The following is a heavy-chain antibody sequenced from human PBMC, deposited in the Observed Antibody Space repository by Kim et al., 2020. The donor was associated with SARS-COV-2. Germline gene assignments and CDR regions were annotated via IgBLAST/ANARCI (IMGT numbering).Heavy chain of an antibody. D-gene: IGHD4-17*01. V-gene: IGHV1-69*13. Sequence: SMKVSCKASGGTFSSYAISWVRQAPGQGLEWMGGIIPLFGTANYAQKFQGRVTITADESTSTAYMELSSLRSEDTAVYYCARNHDYGDYGLFYLGQGTLVTVCS. CDR3: ARNHDYGDYGLFY. CDR1: GGTFSSYA. CDR2: IIPLFGTA. J-gene: IGHJ4*02.